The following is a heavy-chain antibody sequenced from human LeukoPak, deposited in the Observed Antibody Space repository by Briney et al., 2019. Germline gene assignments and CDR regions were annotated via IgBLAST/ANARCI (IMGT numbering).Heavy chain of an antibody. D-gene: IGHD2/OR15-2a*01. Sequence: ASVKVSCKASGYTFTGYYMHWVRQAPGQGLEWMGWINPNSGGTNYAQKFQGRVTMTRDTSISTAYMELSSLRSEDTAVYYCARVGVGLLKSPFDPWGQGTLVTVSS. V-gene: IGHV1-2*02. J-gene: IGHJ5*02. CDR3: ARVGVGLLKSPFDP. CDR2: INPNSGGT. CDR1: GYTFTGYY.